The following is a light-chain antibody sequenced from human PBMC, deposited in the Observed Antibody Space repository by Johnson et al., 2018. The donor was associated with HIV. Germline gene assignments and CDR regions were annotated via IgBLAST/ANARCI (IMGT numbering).Light chain of an antibody. CDR3: GTWDSRLSAGHV. CDR2: DND. V-gene: IGLV1-51*01. Sequence: QSVLTQPPSVSAAPGQKVTISCSGSSCDIANNYVSWHQHLPVTAPKLLIYDNDKRPSGIPDRISGSKSGTSATLGITGLQTGDEADYYCGTWDSRLSAGHVFGTGTKVTVL. CDR1: SCDIANNY. J-gene: IGLJ1*01.